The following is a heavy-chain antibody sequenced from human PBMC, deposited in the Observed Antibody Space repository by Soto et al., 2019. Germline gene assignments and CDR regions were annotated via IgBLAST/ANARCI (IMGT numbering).Heavy chain of an antibody. CDR3: ARGPSRIAVAGTAYYYYGMDV. D-gene: IGHD6-19*01. J-gene: IGHJ6*02. CDR2: INHSGST. V-gene: IGHV4-34*01. CDR1: GGSFSGYY. Sequence: SSETLSLTCAVYGGSFSGYYWSWIRQPPGKGLEWIGEINHSGSTNYNPSLKSRVTISVDTSKNQFSLKLSSVTAADTAVYYCARGPSRIAVAGTAYYYYGMDVWGQGTTVTVSS.